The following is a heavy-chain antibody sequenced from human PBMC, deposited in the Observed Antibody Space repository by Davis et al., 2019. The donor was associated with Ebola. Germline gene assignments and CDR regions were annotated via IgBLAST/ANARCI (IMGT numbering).Heavy chain of an antibody. CDR1: GFSFSSYG. Sequence: PGGSLRLSCVASGFSFSSYGMYWVRQVPGKGLAWVSTINGDETATFYADSVKGRFTISRDNAKNTVSLQMNSLRAEDTAIYYCGSVFEYWGQGTLVTVSS. J-gene: IGHJ4*02. V-gene: IGHV3-74*01. CDR2: INGDETAT. CDR3: GSVFEY.